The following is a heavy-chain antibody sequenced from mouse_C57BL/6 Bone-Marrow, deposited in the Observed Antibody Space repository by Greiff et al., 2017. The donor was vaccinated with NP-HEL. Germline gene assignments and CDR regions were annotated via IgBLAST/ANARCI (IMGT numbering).Heavy chain of an antibody. CDR3: ARHGLRRGGGFAY. Sequence: VQLKESGGGLVQPGESLKLSCESNEYEFPSHDMSWVRKTPEKRLELVAAINSDGGSTYYPDPMERRFIISRDNTKKTLSLQMSRLRSEDTALYYGARHGLRRGGGFAYWGQGTLVTVSA. J-gene: IGHJ3*01. CDR2: INSDGGST. V-gene: IGHV5-2*01. D-gene: IGHD2-4*01. CDR1: EYEFPSHD.